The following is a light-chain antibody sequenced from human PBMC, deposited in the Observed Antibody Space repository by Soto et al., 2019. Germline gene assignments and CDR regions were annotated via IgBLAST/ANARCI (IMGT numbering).Light chain of an antibody. CDR3: QQYYSYPRT. CDR2: ATS. CDR1: QGISSY. J-gene: IGKJ1*01. V-gene: IGKV1-8*01. Sequence: AIRMTQSPSSLSASTGDRVTITCRASQGISSYLAWYQQKPGKAPNLLIYATSTLQSGVPSRFSGSGSGTDFTLTISCLQSEDSATYYCQQYYSYPRTFGQGTKVDIK.